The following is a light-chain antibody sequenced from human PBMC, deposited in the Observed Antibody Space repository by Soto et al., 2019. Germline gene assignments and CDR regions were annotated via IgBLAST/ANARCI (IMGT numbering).Light chain of an antibody. J-gene: IGKJ1*01. V-gene: IGKV3-20*01. CDR1: QSVSSSY. Sequence: EIVLTQSRGTLSLSPGERATLSCRASQSVSSSYLAWYQQKPGQAHRLLIYGASSRATGIPDRFSGSGSGTDFTHTISRLEPEDFAVYYCQQYGSSPTFGQGPEVEIK. CDR3: QQYGSSPT. CDR2: GAS.